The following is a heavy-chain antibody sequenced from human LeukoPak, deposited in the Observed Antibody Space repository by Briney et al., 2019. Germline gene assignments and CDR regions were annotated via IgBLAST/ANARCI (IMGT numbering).Heavy chain of an antibody. Sequence: KPSETLSLTCTVSGGSISSSSYYWGWIRQPPGKGLEWIGSIYYSGSTYYNPSLKSRVTISVDTSTNQFSLNVASVTAADTAVYYCASHRGLLWFGDLTGFDYWGQGTLARVSS. V-gene: IGHV4-39*01. J-gene: IGHJ4*02. CDR1: GGSISSSSYY. D-gene: IGHD3-10*01. CDR3: ASHRGLLWFGDLTGFDY. CDR2: IYYSGST.